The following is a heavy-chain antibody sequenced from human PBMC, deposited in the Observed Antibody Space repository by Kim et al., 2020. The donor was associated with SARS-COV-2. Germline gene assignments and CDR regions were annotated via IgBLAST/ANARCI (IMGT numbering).Heavy chain of an antibody. J-gene: IGHJ6*01. CDR3: AKGAHSETSLFWSRDYYG. CDR1: GFTFSSYG. D-gene: IGHD1-26*01. V-gene: IGHV3-33*06. Sequence: GGSLRLSCAASGFTFSSYGMHWVRQAPGKGLEWVAVIWYDGSNKYYADSVKGRFTISRDNSKNTLYLQMNSLRAEDTAVYYCAKGAHSETSLFWSRDYYG. CDR2: IWYDGSNK.